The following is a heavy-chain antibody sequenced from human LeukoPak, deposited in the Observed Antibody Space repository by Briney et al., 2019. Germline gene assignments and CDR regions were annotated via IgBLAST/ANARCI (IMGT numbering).Heavy chain of an antibody. D-gene: IGHD2/OR15-2a*01. CDR2: ISYDGGNK. Sequence: GRSLRLSCAASGFTFSSYAMHWVRQAPGKGLEWVAVISYDGGNKYYADSVKGRFTISGDNSKNTLYLQMNSLRAEDTAVYYCAREAHSTSMGYWGQGTLVTVSS. CDR1: GFTFSSYA. CDR3: AREAHSTSMGY. J-gene: IGHJ4*02. V-gene: IGHV3-30*04.